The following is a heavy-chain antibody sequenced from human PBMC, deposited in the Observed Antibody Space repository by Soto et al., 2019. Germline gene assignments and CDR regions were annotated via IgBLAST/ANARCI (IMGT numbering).Heavy chain of an antibody. CDR1: GYTFTSYG. J-gene: IGHJ1*01. CDR2: ISAYNGNT. CDR3: ARELRKGDGYSDAEYFQH. V-gene: IGHV1-18*01. Sequence: QVQLVQSGAEVKKPGASVKVSCKASGYTFTSYGISWVRQAPGQGLEWMGWISAYNGNTNYAQKLQGRVTMTTDTPTSTADMELRSLRSDDTAVYYCARELRKGDGYSDAEYFQHWGQGTLVTVSS. D-gene: IGHD4-17*01.